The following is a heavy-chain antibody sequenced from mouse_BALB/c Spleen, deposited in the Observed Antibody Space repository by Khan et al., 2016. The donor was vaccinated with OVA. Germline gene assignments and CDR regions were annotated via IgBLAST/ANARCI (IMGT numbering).Heavy chain of an antibody. CDR1: GYTFSIYL. V-gene: IGHV1-80*01. CDR3: ARAYGYWYFEV. D-gene: IGHD1-1*01. CDR2: IYTGDGSP. J-gene: IGHJ1*01. Sequence: QVQLQQSGAELVRPGSSVKISCKASGYTFSIYLMNWVRQRPGQGLEWIGQIYTGDGSPNYNRKFMVRFTLTADNSSSIAYMQLSGLTAEYSAVYFCARAYGYWYFEVWGAGTTVTVSS.